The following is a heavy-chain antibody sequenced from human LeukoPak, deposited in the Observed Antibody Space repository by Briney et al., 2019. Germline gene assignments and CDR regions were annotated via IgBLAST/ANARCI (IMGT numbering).Heavy chain of an antibody. CDR2: FDPEDGET. CDR1: GYTLTELS. D-gene: IGHD1-26*01. J-gene: IGHJ4*02. V-gene: IGHV1-24*01. Sequence: ASVKVSCKVSGYTLTELSMHWVRQAPGKGLEWMGGFDPEDGETIYAQKFQGRVTMTEDTSTDTAYMELSSVRSEDTAVYYCATGYSGSYYSDYWGQGTLVTVSS. CDR3: ATGYSGSYYSDY.